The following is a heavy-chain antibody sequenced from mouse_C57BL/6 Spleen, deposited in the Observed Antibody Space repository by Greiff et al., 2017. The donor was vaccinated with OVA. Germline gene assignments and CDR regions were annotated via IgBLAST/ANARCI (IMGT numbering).Heavy chain of an antibody. CDR2: ISSGGDYI. D-gene: IGHD2-2*01. CDR3: TRDGRVTTGFDY. J-gene: IGHJ2*01. V-gene: IGHV5-9-1*02. CDR1: GFTFSSYA. Sequence: EVKLVESGEGLVKPGGSLKLSCAASGFTFSSYAMSWVRQTPEKRLEWVAYISSGGDYIYYADTVKGRFTISRDNARNTLYLQMSSLKSEDTAMYYCTRDGRVTTGFDYWGQGTTLTVSS.